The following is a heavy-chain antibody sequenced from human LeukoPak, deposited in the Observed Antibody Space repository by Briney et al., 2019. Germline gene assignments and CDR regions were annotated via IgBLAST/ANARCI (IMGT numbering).Heavy chain of an antibody. Sequence: GGSLRLSCAASGFIFGGYWMSWVRQAPGRGLEWVANTNPDGSIKYYVDSVNGRFTISRDNAKNSLYLQMNSLRAEDTAVYYCVSGFLQWLYWGQGTLVTVSS. D-gene: IGHD3-3*01. CDR1: GFIFGGYW. J-gene: IGHJ4*02. CDR3: VSGFLQWLY. V-gene: IGHV3-7*01. CDR2: TNPDGSIK.